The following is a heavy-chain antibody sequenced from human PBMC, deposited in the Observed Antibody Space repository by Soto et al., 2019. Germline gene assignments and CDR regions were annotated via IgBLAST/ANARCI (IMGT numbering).Heavy chain of an antibody. J-gene: IGHJ4*02. CDR3: ARGTRVAFGGVIVISGGFDY. CDR1: GYTFTSYG. D-gene: IGHD3-16*02. V-gene: IGHV1-18*04. CDR2: ISAYNGNT. Sequence: QVQLVQSGAEVKKPGASVKVSCKASGYTFTSYGISWVRQAPGQGLEWMGWISAYNGNTNYAQKLQGRVTMTTDTSKSTAYMELRSLRSDDTAVYYCARGTRVAFGGVIVISGGFDYWGQGPLVTVSS.